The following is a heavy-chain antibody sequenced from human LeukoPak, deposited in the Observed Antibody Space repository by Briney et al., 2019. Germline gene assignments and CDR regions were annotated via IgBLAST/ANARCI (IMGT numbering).Heavy chain of an antibody. Sequence: GGSLRLSCAASGFTFDDYAMHWVRQAPGKGLEWVSGISWNSGSIGYADSVKGRFTISRDNAKNSLYLQMNSLRAEDTALYYCAKDIHSSGWLYFDYWGQGTLVTVSS. J-gene: IGHJ4*02. V-gene: IGHV3-9*01. CDR1: GFTFDDYA. CDR2: ISWNSGSI. CDR3: AKDIHSSGWLYFDY. D-gene: IGHD6-19*01.